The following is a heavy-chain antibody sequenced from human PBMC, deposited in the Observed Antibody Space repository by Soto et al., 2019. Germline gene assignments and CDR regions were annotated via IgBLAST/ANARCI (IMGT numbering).Heavy chain of an antibody. CDR1: GGSISSGDCY. V-gene: IGHV4-30-4*01. J-gene: IGHJ6*02. CDR2: IYYSGST. CDR3: ARDREVVAATNYYYGMDV. Sequence: SETLSLTCTVSGGSISSGDCYWSWIRQPPGKGLEWIGYIYYSGSTYYNPSLKSRVTISVDTSKNQFSLKLSSVTAADTAVYYCARDREVVAATNYYYGMDVWGQGTTVTVSS. D-gene: IGHD2-15*01.